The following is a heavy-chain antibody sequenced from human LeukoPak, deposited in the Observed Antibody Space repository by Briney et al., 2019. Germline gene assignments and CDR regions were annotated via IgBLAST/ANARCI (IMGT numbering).Heavy chain of an antibody. CDR2: IKSKADGGRA. CDR1: GXSFSNAY. CDR3: STDGGTY. D-gene: IGHD1-7*01. J-gene: IGHJ4*02. V-gene: IGHV3-15*01. Sequence: TGGSLRLSCAASGXSFSNAYMSWVRQAPGKGLEWVGRIKSKADGGRADYAAPVKGRFTISRDDSKNMVYLQMSSLKTEDTAFYYCSTDGGTYWGQGTQVTVSS.